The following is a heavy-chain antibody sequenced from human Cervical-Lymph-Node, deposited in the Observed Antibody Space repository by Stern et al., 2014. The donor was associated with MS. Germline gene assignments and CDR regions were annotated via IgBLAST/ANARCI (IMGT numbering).Heavy chain of an antibody. J-gene: IGHJ6*02. V-gene: IGHV2-5*02. D-gene: IGHD4-17*01. CDR1: GFSLNTSGEG. CDR2: IYWDADE. Sequence: QVTLRESGPTLVKPTQTLTLTCTFSGFSLNTSGEGVGWIRQPPGKALEWLGVIYWDADERYSPSLNSRLTITKDTSKNQVVLTMVNMDPVDTGTYYCAHTTVTFDEAYGLDVWGQGTTVTVAS. CDR3: AHTTVTFDEAYGLDV.